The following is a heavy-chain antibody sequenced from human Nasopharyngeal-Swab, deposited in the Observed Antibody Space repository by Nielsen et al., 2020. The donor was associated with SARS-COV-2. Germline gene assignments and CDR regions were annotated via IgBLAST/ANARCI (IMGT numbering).Heavy chain of an antibody. Sequence: ASVKVSCKASGYIFTSYAMHWVRQAPGQGLEWMGRIDPTNGDTRFAQKFQGRVTMTRDTSISTAYMEVSSLRSDDTAVYYCARTGYYDSSGHYRNYYFDYWGQGTLVTVSS. CDR2: IDPTNGDT. V-gene: IGHV1-2*06. CDR3: ARTGYYDSSGHYRNYYFDY. CDR1: GYIFTSYA. J-gene: IGHJ4*02. D-gene: IGHD3-22*01.